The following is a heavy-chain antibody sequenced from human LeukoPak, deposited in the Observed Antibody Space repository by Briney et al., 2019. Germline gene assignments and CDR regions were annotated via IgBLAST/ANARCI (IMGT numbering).Heavy chain of an antibody. CDR3: ARVVSSTDAFDI. D-gene: IGHD6-13*01. CDR1: GGSISSGSYY. V-gene: IGHV4-61*02. Sequence: SETLSLTCTVSGGSISSGSYYWSWIRQPAGKGLEWIGRIYTSGSTNYNPSLKSRVTISVDTSKNQFSLKLSSVTAADTAVYYCARVVSSTDAFDIWGQGTMVTVSS. J-gene: IGHJ3*02. CDR2: IYTSGST.